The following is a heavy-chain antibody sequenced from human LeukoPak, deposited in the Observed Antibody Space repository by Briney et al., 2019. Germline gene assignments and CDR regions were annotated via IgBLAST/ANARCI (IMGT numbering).Heavy chain of an antibody. V-gene: IGHV3-30*03. Sequence: GRSLRLSCAASGFTFSSYGMHWVRQAPGKGLEWVAVISYDGSNKYYADSVKGRFTISRDNSKNTLYLQMNSLRAEDTAVYYCATTEVPYCSGGGCYRRGFDPWGQGTLVTVSS. CDR1: GFTFSSYG. D-gene: IGHD2-15*01. J-gene: IGHJ5*02. CDR3: ATTEVPYCSGGGCYRRGFDP. CDR2: ISYDGSNK.